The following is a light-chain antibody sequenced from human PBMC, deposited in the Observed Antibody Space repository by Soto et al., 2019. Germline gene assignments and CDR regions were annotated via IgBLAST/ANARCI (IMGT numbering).Light chain of an antibody. J-gene: IGKJ1*01. V-gene: IGKV1-5*01. CDR1: QTISSW. CDR3: QQYNTYSPT. Sequence: DIQMTHSPSSLSASVVDIVTITCRASQTISSWLAWYQQKPGKAPKLLIYDASSLESGVPSRFSGSGSGTEFTLTISSLQPDDFATYYCQQYNTYSPTFGQGNKGDIK. CDR2: DAS.